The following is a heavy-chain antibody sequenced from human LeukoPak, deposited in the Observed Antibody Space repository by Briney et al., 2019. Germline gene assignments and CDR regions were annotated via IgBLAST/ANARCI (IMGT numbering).Heavy chain of an antibody. CDR3: ASAYCGGGCYIGLSLHY. Sequence: GASVKVSCKASGYTFTGYYMHWVRQAPGQGLEWMGRISPNSGGTNYAQRFQGRVTMTRDTSISTAYMELNRLRPDDTAVYYCASAYCGGGCYIGLSLHYWGQGTLVTVSS. CDR1: GYTFTGYY. J-gene: IGHJ4*02. D-gene: IGHD2-21*02. CDR2: ISPNSGGT. V-gene: IGHV1-2*06.